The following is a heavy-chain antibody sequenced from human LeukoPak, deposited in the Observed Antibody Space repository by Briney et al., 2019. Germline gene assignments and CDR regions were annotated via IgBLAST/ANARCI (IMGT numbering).Heavy chain of an antibody. CDR3: ARDRVAPTPGGFDY. D-gene: IGHD4-23*01. V-gene: IGHV3-48*04. J-gene: IGHJ4*02. CDR1: GFTVSSNE. CDR2: ISSSSSTI. Sequence: PGGSLRLSCAASGFTVSSNEMSWVRQAPGKGLEGVSYISSSSSTIYYADSVKGRFTISRDNAKNSLYLQMNSLRAEDTAVYYCARDRVAPTPGGFDYWGQGTLVTVSS.